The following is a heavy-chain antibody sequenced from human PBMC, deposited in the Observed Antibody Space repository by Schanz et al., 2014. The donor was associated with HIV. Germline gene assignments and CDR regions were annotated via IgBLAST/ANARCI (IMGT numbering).Heavy chain of an antibody. J-gene: IGHJ4*02. V-gene: IGHV3-23*01. CDR2: ISESGGRS. Sequence: EVQLLDSGGGLVQPGGSLRLSCVASGFTFNNYAMTWVRQAPGKGLEWVSSISESGGRSYYADSVNGRLTISRDNSKNTLYVQMTTLRTEDTAVYYCAKPEYDSRGNSQSHFDSWGQGTLVTVSS. D-gene: IGHD3-22*01. CDR3: AKPEYDSRGNSQSHFDS. CDR1: GFTFNNYA.